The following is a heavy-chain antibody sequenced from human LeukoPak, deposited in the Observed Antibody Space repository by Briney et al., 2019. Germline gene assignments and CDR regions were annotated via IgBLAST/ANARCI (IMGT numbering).Heavy chain of an antibody. Sequence: GGSLRLSCSASGFTFSSHAMHWVRQAPGKGLEWVAVISYDGSNKYYADSVKGRFTISRDNSKSTLFLQMSSLRAEDTAVYYCARGRNWNYEFSWFDPWGQGTLVTVSS. J-gene: IGHJ5*02. CDR1: GFTFSSHA. V-gene: IGHV3-30*04. D-gene: IGHD1-7*01. CDR2: ISYDGSNK. CDR3: ARGRNWNYEFSWFDP.